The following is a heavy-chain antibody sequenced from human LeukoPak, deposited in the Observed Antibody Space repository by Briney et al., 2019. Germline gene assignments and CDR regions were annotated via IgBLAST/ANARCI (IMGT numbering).Heavy chain of an antibody. J-gene: IGHJ4*02. V-gene: IGHV1-69*04. Sequence: SVKVSCKASGDIFTSYAISSVRQAPGQGLEWMGRIIPILGIANYAQKFQGRVTITADKSTSTGYMELSSLRSEDPGVYYCMRNYYESIGYTGEGDYWGQGTLVTVSS. CDR2: IIPILGIA. CDR3: MRNYYESIGYTGEGDY. D-gene: IGHD3-22*01. CDR1: GDIFTSYA.